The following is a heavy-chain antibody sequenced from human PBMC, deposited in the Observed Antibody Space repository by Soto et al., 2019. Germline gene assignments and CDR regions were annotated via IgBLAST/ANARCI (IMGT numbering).Heavy chain of an antibody. CDR2: IKRKSDGGTT. CDR1: GFTCSNAW. J-gene: IGHJ4*02. CDR3: AVNDYLDY. V-gene: IGHV3-15*01. Sequence: GGSLRLSCAASGFTCSNAWMIWVRQAPGKGLEWVGRIKRKSDGGTTDYAAPVKGRFTISRDDSANTLYLQMNSLKTEDTAVYFCAVNDYLDYWGQGALVTVSS.